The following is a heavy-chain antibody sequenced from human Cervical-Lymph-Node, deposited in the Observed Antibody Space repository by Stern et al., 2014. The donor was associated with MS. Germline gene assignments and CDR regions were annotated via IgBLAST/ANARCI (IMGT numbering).Heavy chain of an antibody. CDR2: ISHNGRNE. CDR3: AKDPMTFHGYYYPYYGGR. CDR1: GFSFSSYD. Sequence: VQLLESGGGVVQPGRSLRLSCAASGFSFSSYDMHWVRQAPGKGLEWVAVISHNGRNEYYADSVKGRFTISRDNSKNTMVLQMNSLRTEDTGVYYCAKDPMTFHGYYYPYYGGRLGPRDHSHRRL. J-gene: IGHJ6*02. V-gene: IGHV3-30*18. D-gene: IGHD2-2*03.